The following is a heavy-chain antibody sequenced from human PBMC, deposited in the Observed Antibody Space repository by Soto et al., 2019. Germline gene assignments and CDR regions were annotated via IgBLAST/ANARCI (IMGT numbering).Heavy chain of an antibody. J-gene: IGHJ4*02. D-gene: IGHD3-10*01. Sequence: QVQLVESGGGLVKPGGSLRLSCAASGFTFSDHYMTWIRQAPGKGLEWISYISSSSTYANDADSVRGRFTISRDNAENSLYLQMNSLRVEDTAVYYCARDMNRASGSLDFWGQGTLVTVSS. CDR2: ISSSSTYA. CDR1: GFTFSDHY. CDR3: ARDMNRASGSLDF. V-gene: IGHV3-11*06.